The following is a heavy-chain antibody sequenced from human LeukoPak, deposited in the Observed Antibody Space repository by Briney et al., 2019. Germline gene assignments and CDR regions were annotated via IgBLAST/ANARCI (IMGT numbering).Heavy chain of an antibody. CDR2: IWYDGSNK. J-gene: IGHJ6*02. Sequence: PGRSLRLSCAASGFTFSSYGMHWVRQAPGKGLEWVAVIWYDGSNKYYADSVKGRFTISRDNSKNTLYLQMNSLRAEDTAVYYCARERYCSGGSCFTPRIYYYYYGMDVWGQGTTVTVSS. CDR3: ARERYCSGGSCFTPRIYYYYYGMDV. D-gene: IGHD2-15*01. CDR1: GFTFSSYG. V-gene: IGHV3-33*01.